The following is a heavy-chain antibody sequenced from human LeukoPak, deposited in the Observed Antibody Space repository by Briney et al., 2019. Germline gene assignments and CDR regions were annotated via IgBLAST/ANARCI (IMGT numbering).Heavy chain of an antibody. Sequence: QPGGSLRLSCAASGFTFSSYEMNWVRQAPGKGLEWVSYISSSGSTIYYADSVKGRITISRDNSKNTLYLQMNSLRAEDTALYYCAKGTLGSCSGATCYDFDYWGQGTLVTVSS. CDR1: GFTFSSYE. J-gene: IGHJ4*02. V-gene: IGHV3-48*03. CDR2: ISSSGSTI. D-gene: IGHD2-2*01. CDR3: AKGTLGSCSGATCYDFDY.